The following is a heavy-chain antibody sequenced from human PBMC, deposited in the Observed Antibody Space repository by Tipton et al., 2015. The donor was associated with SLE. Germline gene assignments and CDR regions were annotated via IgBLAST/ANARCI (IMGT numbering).Heavy chain of an antibody. J-gene: IGHJ3*02. V-gene: IGHV4-31*03. Sequence: TLSLTCTVSGGSISSNNFFWSWLRQHPGKGLEWIGYIYYSGSAFYNPSLKSRVTMSVDTSKNQFFMRLSSATAADTAVYYCAREMITITDSDAFDIWGQGTMVTVSS. CDR2: IYYSGSA. D-gene: IGHD3-10*01. CDR3: AREMITITDSDAFDI. CDR1: GGSISSNNFF.